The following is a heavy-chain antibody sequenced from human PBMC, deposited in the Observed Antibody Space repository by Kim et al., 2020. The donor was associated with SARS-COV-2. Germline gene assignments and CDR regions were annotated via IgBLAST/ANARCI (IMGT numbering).Heavy chain of an antibody. CDR3: ARPTHSMVRGVISGAVDI. V-gene: IGHV3-30*04. D-gene: IGHD3-10*01. J-gene: IGHJ3*02. Sequence: GGSLRLSCAASGFTFSSYAMHWVRQAPGKGLEWVAVISYDGSNKYYADSVKGRFTISRDNSKNTLYLQMNSLRAEDTAVYYCARPTHSMVRGVISGAVDIWGQGTMVTVSS. CDR1: GFTFSSYA. CDR2: ISYDGSNK.